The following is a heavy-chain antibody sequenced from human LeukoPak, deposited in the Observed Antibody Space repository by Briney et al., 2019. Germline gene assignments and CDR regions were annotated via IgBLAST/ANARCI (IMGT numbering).Heavy chain of an antibody. CDR2: FDPEYDET. CDR1: GYTLTELS. J-gene: IGHJ4*02. CDR3: ATDRGSGYDPWYFDY. V-gene: IGHV1-24*01. D-gene: IGHD5-12*01. Sequence: GASVKVSCKVSGYTLTELSMHWVRQAPGKGLEWMGGFDPEYDETIYAQKFQGRVTMTEDTSTDTAYMELSSLRSEDTAVYYCATDRGSGYDPWYFDYWGQGTLVTVSS.